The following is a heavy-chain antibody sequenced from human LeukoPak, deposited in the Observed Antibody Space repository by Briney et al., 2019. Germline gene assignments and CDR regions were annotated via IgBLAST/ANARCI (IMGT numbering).Heavy chain of an antibody. CDR2: IYHSGST. CDR3: ARDVAGHTFDY. Sequence: PSETLSLTCTVSGYSISSGYYWGWIRQPPGKGLEWIGSIYHSGSTYYNPSLKSRVTISVDTAKSQFSLRLSSVTAADTAVYYCARDVAGHTFDYWGQGTLVTVSS. J-gene: IGHJ4*02. CDR1: GYSISSGYY. D-gene: IGHD5-12*01. V-gene: IGHV4-38-2*02.